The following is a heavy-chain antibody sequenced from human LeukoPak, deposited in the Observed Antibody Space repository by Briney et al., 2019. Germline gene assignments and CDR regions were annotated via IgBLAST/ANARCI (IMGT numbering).Heavy chain of an antibody. CDR3: ARADSGNYRFDC. Sequence: ASVTVSCKASGYTFTGYYMHWVRQAPGQGLEWMGWINPNSGGTNYAQKFQGRVIITRDMSTSTFYMELCSLRSEDTAVYYCARADSGNYRFDCWGQGTLVTVSS. V-gene: IGHV1-2*02. J-gene: IGHJ4*02. CDR2: INPNSGGT. D-gene: IGHD1-26*01. CDR1: GYTFTGYY.